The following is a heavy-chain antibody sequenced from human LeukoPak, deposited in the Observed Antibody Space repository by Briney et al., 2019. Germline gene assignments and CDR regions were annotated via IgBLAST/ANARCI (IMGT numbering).Heavy chain of an antibody. Sequence: SETLSLTCTVSGGSISSSSYYWGWIRQPRGEGLEWIGSIYYSGSTYYNPSLKSRVTISVDTSKNQFSLKLSSVTAADTAVYYCARLWELRRFDYWGQGTLVTVSS. D-gene: IGHD1-26*01. V-gene: IGHV4-39*01. CDR3: ARLWELRRFDY. CDR1: GGSISSSSYY. J-gene: IGHJ4*02. CDR2: IYYSGST.